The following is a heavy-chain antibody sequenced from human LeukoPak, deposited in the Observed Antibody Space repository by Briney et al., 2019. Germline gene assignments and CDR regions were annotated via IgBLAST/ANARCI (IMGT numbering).Heavy chain of an antibody. CDR1: GFTFSSYA. V-gene: IGHV3-30*14. J-gene: IGHJ6*02. CDR3: ARGGYAHYYGMDV. D-gene: IGHD5-18*01. CDR2: ISYDGSNK. Sequence: GRSLRLSCAASGFTFSSYAMHWVRQAPGKGLEWVAVISYDGSNKYYADSVKGRFTISRDNSKNTVYLQMNSLRAEDTAVYYCARGGYAHYYGMDVWGQGTTVTVSS.